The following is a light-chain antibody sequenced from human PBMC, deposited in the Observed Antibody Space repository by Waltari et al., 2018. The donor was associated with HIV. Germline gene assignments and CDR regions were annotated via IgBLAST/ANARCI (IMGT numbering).Light chain of an antibody. CDR3: QQYGNSPPYT. CDR1: QSVSSGY. Sequence: EIVLTQSPGTLSLSPGERATLSCRASQSVSSGYLAWYQQKPGQAPRVLIYGASNRANGIPDRFSGSGSGTDFTLTISRLEPEDFAVYYCQQYGNSPPYTFGQGTKLEIK. J-gene: IGKJ2*01. V-gene: IGKV3-20*01. CDR2: GAS.